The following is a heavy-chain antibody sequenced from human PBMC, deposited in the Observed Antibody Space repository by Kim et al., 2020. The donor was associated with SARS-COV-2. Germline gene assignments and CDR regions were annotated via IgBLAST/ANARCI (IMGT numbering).Heavy chain of an antibody. CDR2: ISSSSYI. CDR1: GFTFSSYS. J-gene: IGHJ6*02. D-gene: IGHD3-16*02. V-gene: IGHV3-21*01. Sequence: GGSLRLSCAVSGFTFSSYSMNWVRQAPGKGLEWVSSISSSSYIYYADSVKGRFTISRDNAKNSLYLQMNSLRAEDTAVYYCARDGTLRLGELSLTYYYYGMDVWGQGTTVTVSS. CDR3: ARDGTLRLGELSLTYYYYGMDV.